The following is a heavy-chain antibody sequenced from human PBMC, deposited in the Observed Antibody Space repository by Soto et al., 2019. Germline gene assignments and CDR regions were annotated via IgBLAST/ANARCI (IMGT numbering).Heavy chain of an antibody. Sequence: GGSLRLSCAASGFTFSSYGMHWVRQAPGKGLEWVAVIWYDGSNKYYADSVKGRFTISRDNSKNTLYLQMNSLRAEDTAVYYCASGSPVALYGMNGWGQGTTVILSS. J-gene: IGHJ6*02. CDR3: ASGSPVALYGMNG. CDR1: GFTFSSYG. D-gene: IGHD2-15*01. V-gene: IGHV3-33*01. CDR2: IWYDGSNK.